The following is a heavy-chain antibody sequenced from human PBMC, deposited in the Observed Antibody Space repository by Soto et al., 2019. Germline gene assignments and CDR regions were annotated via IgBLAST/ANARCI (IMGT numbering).Heavy chain of an antibody. CDR3: AKRGERGWFGL. V-gene: IGHV4-59*08. CDR1: GGSISSYY. D-gene: IGHD3-16*01. CDR2: ISYSGST. Sequence: QVQLQESAPGLVKPSETLSLTCTVSGGSISSYYWHWIRQPPGKGLEWIGNISYSGSTNYNPSLRGRVPISVDTSRNQFTLKVASVTAADPAMYYCAKRGERGWFGLWGQGTLVTVSS. J-gene: IGHJ5*02.